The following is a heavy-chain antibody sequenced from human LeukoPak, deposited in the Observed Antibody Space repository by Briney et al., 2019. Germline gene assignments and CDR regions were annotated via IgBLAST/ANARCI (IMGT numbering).Heavy chain of an antibody. CDR3: ARDRTPDYYYDSSGIDY. V-gene: IGHV3-21*01. Sequence: GGSLRLSCAASGFTFSSYSMNWVRQAPGKGLEWVSSISSSSSYIYYADSVKGRFTISRDSAKNSLYLQMNSLRAEDTAVYYCARDRTPDYYYDSSGIDYWGQGTLVTVSS. CDR1: GFTFSSYS. CDR2: ISSSSSYI. D-gene: IGHD3-22*01. J-gene: IGHJ4*02.